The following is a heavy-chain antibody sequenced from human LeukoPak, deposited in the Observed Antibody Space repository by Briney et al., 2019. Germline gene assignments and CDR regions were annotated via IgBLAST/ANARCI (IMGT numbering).Heavy chain of an antibody. V-gene: IGHV1-2*02. D-gene: IGHD3-22*01. Sequence: GASVKVSCKASGYTFTGYYMHWVRQAPGQGLEWMGWINPNSGGTNYAQKFQGRVTMTRDTSISTAYMELSRLRSDDTAVYYCARGGYYYDTPPHDAFDIWGQGTMVTVSS. CDR2: INPNSGGT. J-gene: IGHJ3*02. CDR3: ARGGYYYDTPPHDAFDI. CDR1: GYTFTGYY.